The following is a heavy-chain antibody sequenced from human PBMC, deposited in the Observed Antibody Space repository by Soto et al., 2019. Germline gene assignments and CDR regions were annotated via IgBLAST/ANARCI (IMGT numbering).Heavy chain of an antibody. J-gene: IGHJ6*02. CDR3: ARADYEICTGSYAMDV. CDR2: VSTNGAT. D-gene: IGHD3-9*01. V-gene: IGHV4-4*07. Sequence: SETLSLTCTVSDDFISSYYWNWIRQPAGKGLEWIGRVSTNGATNYNPSLESRVTMSVDTSKNQFSLKLTSVTAADTAVYFCARADYEICTGSYAMDVWGQVTTVTVSS. CDR1: DDFISSYY.